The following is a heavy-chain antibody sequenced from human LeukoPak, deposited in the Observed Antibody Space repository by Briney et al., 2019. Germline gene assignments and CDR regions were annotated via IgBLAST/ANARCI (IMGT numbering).Heavy chain of an antibody. CDR1: GFSFSNYG. CDR2: ISYDGRDI. D-gene: IGHD6-13*01. V-gene: IGHV3-30*04. J-gene: IGHJ4*02. Sequence: PGGSLRLSCAASGFSFSNYGLHWVRQAPGEGLEWVSLISYDGRDIQYADSVKGRFTISRDNSKNTLYLQMNSPRPEDTAVYYCARDSKLSAGTGGSLNYWGQGTLVTVSS. CDR3: ARDSKLSAGTGGSLNY.